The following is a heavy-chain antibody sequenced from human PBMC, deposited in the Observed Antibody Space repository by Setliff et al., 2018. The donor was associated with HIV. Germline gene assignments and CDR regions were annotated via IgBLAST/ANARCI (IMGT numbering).Heavy chain of an antibody. CDR2: IYPGDSDS. CDR3: ARGLGVRGRGDVFDI. CDR1: GYTFANYW. D-gene: IGHD3-16*01. J-gene: IGHJ3*02. Sequence: PGESLKLSCQGSGYTFANYWIGWVRQMPGKGLEWMGIIYPGDSDSRDSPSFQGQVIISADKSLSTANLQWSSLKASDTAIYYCARGLGVRGRGDVFDIWGQGTMVTVSS. V-gene: IGHV5-51*01.